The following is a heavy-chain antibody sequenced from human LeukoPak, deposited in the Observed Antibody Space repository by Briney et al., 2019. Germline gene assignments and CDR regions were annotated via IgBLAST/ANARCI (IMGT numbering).Heavy chain of an antibody. Sequence: ESGPTLVNPTQTLTLTCTFSGFSLSTTGVGVGWIRQPPGKALEWLALIYWNDDKRYSPSLKSRLTITKDTSKNQVVLTMTNMDPVDTATYYCAQSHYYDSIPVPRYYFDYWGQGTLVTVSS. CDR3: AQSHYYDSIPVPRYYFDY. D-gene: IGHD3-22*01. V-gene: IGHV2-5*01. J-gene: IGHJ4*02. CDR2: IYWNDDK. CDR1: GFSLSTTGVG.